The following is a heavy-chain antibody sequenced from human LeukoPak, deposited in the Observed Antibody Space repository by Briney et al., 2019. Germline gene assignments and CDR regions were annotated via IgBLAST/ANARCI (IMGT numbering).Heavy chain of an antibody. CDR1: GGSINSYY. D-gene: IGHD5-24*01. J-gene: IGHJ5*02. CDR2: VYYTGST. CDR3: ARGGDGYKSPWFDP. V-gene: IGHV4-59*01. Sequence: SETLSLTCTVSGGSINSYYWSWIRQPPGKGLEWLGYVYYTGSTNYNPSLKGRATISLHTSKNQFSLNVSSVTAADTAVYYCARGGDGYKSPWFDPWGRGTLVTVSS.